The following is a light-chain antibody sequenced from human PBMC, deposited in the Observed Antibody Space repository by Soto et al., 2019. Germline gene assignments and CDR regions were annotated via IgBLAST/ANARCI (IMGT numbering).Light chain of an antibody. CDR2: GAF. CDR1: QSVNKNY. V-gene: IGKV4-1*01. Sequence: DIVMTQFPDSLAVSLGERATINCKSSQSVNKNYLAWYQLKPGQPHKLLIYGAFSRKSGVPDRFSGSGSETDFNSTISKLQAEYVAFYYCQDYFTNLRAFGQGTKVEI. J-gene: IGKJ1*01. CDR3: QDYFTNLRA.